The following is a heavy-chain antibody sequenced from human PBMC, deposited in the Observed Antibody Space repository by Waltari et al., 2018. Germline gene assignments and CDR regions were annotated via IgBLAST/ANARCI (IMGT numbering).Heavy chain of an antibody. Sequence: EVQLLESGGGLVQPGGSLRLSCAASGFTFSSYAMSWVRQAPGKGLEWVSVIYSGGSTYYADAVKGRFTISRDNSKNTLYLQMNSLRAEDTAMYYCAKGTTMVRGCFDYWGQGTLVTVSS. CDR3: AKGTTMVRGCFDY. CDR2: IYSGGST. V-gene: IGHV3-23*03. J-gene: IGHJ4*02. CDR1: GFTFSSYA. D-gene: IGHD3-10*01.